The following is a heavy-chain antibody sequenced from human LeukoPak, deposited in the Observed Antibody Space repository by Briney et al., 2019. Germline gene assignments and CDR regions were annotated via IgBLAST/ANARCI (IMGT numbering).Heavy chain of an antibody. D-gene: IGHD3-10*01. CDR1: GFTFSSYA. V-gene: IGHV3-23*01. J-gene: IGHJ4*02. CDR3: AKDRPASHGSGSFGDY. Sequence: QTGGSLRLPCAASGFTFSSYAMSWVRQAPGKGLEWVSAISGSGTGTYYADSVKGRFTISRDNAKNTVYLQMNSLRAEDTAVYYCAKDRPASHGSGSFGDYWGQGTLVAVST. CDR2: ISGSGTGT.